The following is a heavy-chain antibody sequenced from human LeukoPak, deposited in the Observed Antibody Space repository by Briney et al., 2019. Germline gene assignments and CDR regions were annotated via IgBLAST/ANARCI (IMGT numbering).Heavy chain of an antibody. CDR2: IIPIFGTA. CDR1: GGTFSSYA. J-gene: IGHJ6*03. Sequence: SVKVSCKASGGTFSSYAISWVRQAPGQGLEWMGGIIPIFGTANYAQKFQGRVTITADKSTSTAYMELSSLRSEDTAVYYCATIYSNYVRRYYYYYMDVWGKGTTVTVSS. D-gene: IGHD4-11*01. V-gene: IGHV1-69*06. CDR3: ATIYSNYVRRYYYYYMDV.